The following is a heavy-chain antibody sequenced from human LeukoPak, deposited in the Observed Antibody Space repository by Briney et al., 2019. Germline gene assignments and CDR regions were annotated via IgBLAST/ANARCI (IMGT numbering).Heavy chain of an antibody. V-gene: IGHV3-66*02. CDR1: GFTVSNNY. J-gene: IGHJ4*02. CDR3: ARDPTLTIFGVVTVLDY. CDR2: IYDGGFT. D-gene: IGHD3-3*01. Sequence: PGGSLRLSCAGSGFTVSNNYMARVRQAPGKGLEWVSVIYDGGFTEYTDSVKGRFTISRDNSKNTLYLQMNSLRAEDTAVYYCARDPTLTIFGVVTVLDYWGQGTLVTVSS.